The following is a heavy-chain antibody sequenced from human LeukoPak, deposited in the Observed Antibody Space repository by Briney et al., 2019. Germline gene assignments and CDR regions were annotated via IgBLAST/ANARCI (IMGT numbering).Heavy chain of an antibody. V-gene: IGHV3-30-3*01. J-gene: IGHJ5*02. CDR3: ARGLGYCSSTSCYIGWFDP. Sequence: PGGSLRLSCAASGFTFSSYAMHWVRQAPGKGLEWVAVISYDGSNKYYADSVKGRFTISRDNSKNTLYLQMNSLRAEDTAVYYCARGLGYCSSTSCYIGWFDPWGQGTLVTVSS. CDR1: GFTFSSYA. CDR2: ISYDGSNK. D-gene: IGHD2-2*02.